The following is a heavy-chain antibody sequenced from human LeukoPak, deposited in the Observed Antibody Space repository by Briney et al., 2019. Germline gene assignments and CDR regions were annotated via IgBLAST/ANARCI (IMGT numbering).Heavy chain of an antibody. V-gene: IGHV3-30*18. Sequence: GRSLRLSCAASGFTFSSYGMHWVRQAPGKGLEWVAVISYDGSNKYYADSVKGRFTISRDNSKNTLYLQMNSLRAEDTAVYYCAKDLRRGGFEPIDYWGQGTLVTVSS. D-gene: IGHD3-10*01. J-gene: IGHJ4*02. CDR1: GFTFSSYG. CDR2: ISYDGSNK. CDR3: AKDLRRGGFEPIDY.